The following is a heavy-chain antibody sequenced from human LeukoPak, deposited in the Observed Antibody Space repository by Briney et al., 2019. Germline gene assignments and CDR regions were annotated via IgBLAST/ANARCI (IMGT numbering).Heavy chain of an antibody. D-gene: IGHD2-2*01. J-gene: IGHJ5*02. CDR1: GGSISSSNW. Sequence: SGTLSLTCAVSGGSISSSNWWSWVRQPPGKGLEWIGEIYHSGSTNYNPSLKSRVTISVDTSKNQFSLKLTSVTAADTAVYYCARGPVPVPKWFDPWGQGTLVTVSS. CDR2: IYHSGST. V-gene: IGHV4-4*02. CDR3: ARGPVPVPKWFDP.